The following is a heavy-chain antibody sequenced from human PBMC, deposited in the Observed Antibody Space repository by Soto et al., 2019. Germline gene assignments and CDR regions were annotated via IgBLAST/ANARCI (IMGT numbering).Heavy chain of an antibody. CDR3: ASSTDRTTVTTDWFDP. J-gene: IGHJ5*02. CDR2: IIPILGIA. CDR1: GGTFSSYT. Sequence: QVQLVQSGAEVKKPGSSVKVSCKASGGTFSSYTITWVRQAPGQGLEWMGRIIPILGIANYAQKFQGRVTITADKSTSTAYMELSSLKSEDAAVYYCASSTDRTTVTTDWFDPWGQGTLVTVSS. V-gene: IGHV1-69*02. D-gene: IGHD4-17*01.